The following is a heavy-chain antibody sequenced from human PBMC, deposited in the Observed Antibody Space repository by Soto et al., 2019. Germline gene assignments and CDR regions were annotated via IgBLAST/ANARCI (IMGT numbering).Heavy chain of an antibody. CDR2: FDPEDGET. CDR3: TSSYYDILTGYYSYYFDY. CDR1: GYTLTELS. J-gene: IGHJ4*02. D-gene: IGHD3-9*01. V-gene: IGHV1-24*01. Sequence: GASVKVSCKVSGYTLTELSMHWVRQAPGKGLEWMGGFDPEDGETIYAQKFQGRVTMTEDTSTDTAYMELSSLRSEDTAVYYCTSSYYDILTGYYSYYFDYWGQGTLVTVSS.